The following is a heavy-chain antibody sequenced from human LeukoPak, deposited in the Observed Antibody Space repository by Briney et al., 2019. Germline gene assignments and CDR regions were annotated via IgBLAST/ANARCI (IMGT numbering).Heavy chain of an antibody. J-gene: IGHJ5*02. CDR1: GYSFTNYD. V-gene: IGHV1-8*02. CDR3: ARGLGTYWGKDFLNWFDP. Sequence: TSVKVSCKASGYSFTNYDINWVRQAAGQGLEWMGWVNPNNGDAGFSQKFQGRVTLTSNTSLTTAYMELTSLTSEDTAVYYCARGLGTYWGKDFLNWFDPWGQGTLVTVSS. CDR2: VNPNNGDA. D-gene: IGHD7-27*01.